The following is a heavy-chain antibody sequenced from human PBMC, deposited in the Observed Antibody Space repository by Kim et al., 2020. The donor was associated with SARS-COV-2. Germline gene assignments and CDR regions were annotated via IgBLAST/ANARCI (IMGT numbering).Heavy chain of an antibody. J-gene: IGHJ6*02. CDR2: ISYSRST. CDR3: ARSPDIVVVPAPYGMDV. Sequence: SETLSLTCTVSGGSVSSGSYYWSWIRQPPGKGLEWFGYISYSRSTNYNPSLKSRVTISVDTSKNQFSLKLSSVTAADTAVYYCARSPDIVVVPAPYGMDVWGQGTTVTVSS. V-gene: IGHV4-61*01. D-gene: IGHD2-2*01. CDR1: GGSVSSGSYY.